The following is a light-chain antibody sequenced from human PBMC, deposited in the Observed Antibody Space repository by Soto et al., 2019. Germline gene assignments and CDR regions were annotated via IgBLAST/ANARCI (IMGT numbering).Light chain of an antibody. Sequence: ELVLTQSPATLSLSPGERATLSCRASQSVSNYLSWYQQKPGQAPRLLMYETSRRATGIPASFSGSGSGTDFTLTISSLEPEDFAVYYCQQRHNWRDTFGQGTRLEIK. CDR3: QQRHNWRDT. CDR2: ETS. V-gene: IGKV3-11*01. J-gene: IGKJ5*01. CDR1: QSVSNY.